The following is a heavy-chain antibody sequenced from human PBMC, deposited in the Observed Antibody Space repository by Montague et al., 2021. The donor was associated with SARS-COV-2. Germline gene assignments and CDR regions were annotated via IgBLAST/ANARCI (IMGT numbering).Heavy chain of an antibody. Sequence: SLRLSCAASGFTFSSYAMSWVRRAPGKGLEWVSAISGSGGSTYYVDSVKGRFTISRDNSKNTLYLQMNSLRAEDTAVYYCAKDLHYYILTGYWDYWGREPWSPSPQ. CDR3: AKDLHYYILTGYWDY. CDR2: ISGSGGST. CDR1: GFTFSSYA. V-gene: IGHV3-23*01. J-gene: IGHJ4*02. D-gene: IGHD3-9*01.